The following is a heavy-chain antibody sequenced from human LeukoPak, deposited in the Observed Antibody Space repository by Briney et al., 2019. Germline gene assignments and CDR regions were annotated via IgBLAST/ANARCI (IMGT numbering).Heavy chain of an antibody. CDR1: GYTFTGYY. Sequence: ASVKVSCKASGYTFTGYYMHWVRQAPGQGLEWMGWINPNSGGTNYAQKFQGRVTMTRDTSISTAYLELRSLRSDDTAVYYCASTPSSGWYFDGSGRFDYWGQGTLVTVSS. D-gene: IGHD6-19*01. CDR2: INPNSGGT. V-gene: IGHV1-2*02. CDR3: ASTPSSGWYFDGSGRFDY. J-gene: IGHJ4*02.